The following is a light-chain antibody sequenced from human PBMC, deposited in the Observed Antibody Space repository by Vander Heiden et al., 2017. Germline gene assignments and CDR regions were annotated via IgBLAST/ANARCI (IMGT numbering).Light chain of an antibody. Sequence: DIQMTQSPSSLSASVLDRVTITCRASQSISSYLNWYQQKPGKAPKLLIYAASRLESGVPSRLSGSGSGTDFNLTISSLQPEDFATYNCQQSYSTLPLTFGGGTKVEIK. J-gene: IGKJ4*01. CDR3: QQSYSTLPLT. CDR1: QSISSY. CDR2: AAS. V-gene: IGKV1-39*01.